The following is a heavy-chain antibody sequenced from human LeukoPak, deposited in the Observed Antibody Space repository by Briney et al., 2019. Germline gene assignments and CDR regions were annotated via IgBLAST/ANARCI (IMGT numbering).Heavy chain of an antibody. V-gene: IGHV4-39*07. Sequence: SETLSLTCTVSGGSISNSRSYWGWIRQPPGKGLEWVGSVFSSGTTYYNPSLKSRVTMSVDTSKNQFSLKLSSVTAADTAVYYCARAIQHYYYYYMDVWGKGTTVTVSS. J-gene: IGHJ6*03. CDR3: ARAIQHYYYYYMDV. D-gene: IGHD2-21*01. CDR2: VFSSGTT. CDR1: GGSISNSRSY.